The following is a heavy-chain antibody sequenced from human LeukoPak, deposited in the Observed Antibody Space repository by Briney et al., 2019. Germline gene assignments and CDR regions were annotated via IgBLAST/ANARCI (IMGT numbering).Heavy chain of an antibody. CDR3: ARGVSAHYYYYYMDV. CDR1: GYTFTGYY. V-gene: IGHV1-2*02. J-gene: IGHJ6*03. CDR2: INPNSGGT. Sequence: ASVKVSCKASGYTFTGYYMHWVRQAPGQGLEWMGWINPNSGGTNYAQKFQGRVTMTRDKSTSTAYMELSSLRSEDTAVYYCARGVSAHYYYYYMDVWGKGTTVTVSS.